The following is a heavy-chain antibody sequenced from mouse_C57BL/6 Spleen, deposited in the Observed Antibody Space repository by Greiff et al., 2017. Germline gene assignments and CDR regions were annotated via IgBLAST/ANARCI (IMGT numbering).Heavy chain of an antibody. Sequence: DVQLQESGGGLVQPGGSLKLSCAASGFTFSDYYMYWVRQTPEKRLEWVAYISNGGGSTYYPDTVKGRFTISRDNAKNTLYLQMSRLKSEDTAMYYCARGHDGGGFAYWGQGTLVTVSA. J-gene: IGHJ3*01. CDR2: ISNGGGST. CDR1: GFTFSDYY. D-gene: IGHD2-12*01. V-gene: IGHV5-12*01. CDR3: ARGHDGGGFAY.